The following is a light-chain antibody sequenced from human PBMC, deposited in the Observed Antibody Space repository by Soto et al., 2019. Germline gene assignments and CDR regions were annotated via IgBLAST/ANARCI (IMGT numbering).Light chain of an antibody. CDR3: NSFISSTTPLV. J-gene: IGLJ2*01. V-gene: IGLV2-14*03. Sequence: QSALTQPASVSGSPGQSITISCTGTSADVGGYEYVSWYQQHPGKAPKLIIYDVTNRPSGVSGRFSGSKSGNTASLTISGLPAEDEADYYCNSFISSTTPLVFGGGTQLTVL. CDR1: SADVGGYEY. CDR2: DVT.